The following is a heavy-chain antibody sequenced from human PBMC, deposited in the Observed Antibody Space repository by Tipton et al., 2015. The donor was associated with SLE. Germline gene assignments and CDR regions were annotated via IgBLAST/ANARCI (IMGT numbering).Heavy chain of an antibody. CDR1: GGSFSGYY. CDR2: INHSGST. D-gene: IGHD3-22*01. V-gene: IGHV4-34*01. Sequence: AGLVKPSETLSLTCAVYGGSFSGYYWNWIRQPPGKGLEWIGEINHSGSTNYNPSLKSRVTISVDTSKNQFSLKLSSVTAADTALYYCARGRLLAYYYYYMDVWGKGTTVTVSS. J-gene: IGHJ6*03. CDR3: ARGRLLAYYYYYMDV.